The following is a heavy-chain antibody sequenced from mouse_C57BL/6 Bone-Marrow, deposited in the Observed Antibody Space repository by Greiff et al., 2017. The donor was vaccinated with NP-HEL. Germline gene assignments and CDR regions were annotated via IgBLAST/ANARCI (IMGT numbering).Heavy chain of an antibody. V-gene: IGHV1-63*01. CDR1: GYTFTNYW. CDR2: IYPGGGYT. J-gene: IGHJ2*01. CDR3: ARKDDYGSSYDY. Sequence: VQLQESGAELVRPGTSVKMSCKASGYTFTNYWIGWAKQRPGHGLEWIGDIYPGGGYTNYNEKFKGKATLTADKSSSTAYMQFSSLTSEDSAIYYCARKDDYGSSYDYWGQGTTLTVSS. D-gene: IGHD1-1*01.